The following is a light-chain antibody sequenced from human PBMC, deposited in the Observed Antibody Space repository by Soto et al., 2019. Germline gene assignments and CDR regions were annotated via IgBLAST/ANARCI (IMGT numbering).Light chain of an antibody. CDR2: GTS. CDR3: QQYGSSSWT. V-gene: IGKV3-20*01. CDR1: QSVSSSY. Sequence: EIVLTQSPGTLSLSPGERATLPCRARQSVSSSYLAWYQQKPGQAPRLLIYGTSSRATAIPDRFSGSGSGTDFTLTISRLEPEDFAVYYCQQYGSSSWTFGQGTKVDI. J-gene: IGKJ1*01.